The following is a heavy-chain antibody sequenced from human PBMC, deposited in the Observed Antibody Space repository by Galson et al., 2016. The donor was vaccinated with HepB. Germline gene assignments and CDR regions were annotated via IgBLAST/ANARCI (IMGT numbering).Heavy chain of an antibody. CDR3: ARDETGDYCYGMDV. V-gene: IGHV3-11*01. J-gene: IGHJ6*02. CDR1: GFTFNDYY. CDR2: ISGGGESI. Sequence: SLRLSCAASGFTFNDYYINWIRQAPGKGLEWVSYISGGGESISYADSVEGRFTISRDNAKNSVYLQMNSLRAEDTAVYFCARDETGDYCYGMDVWGQGTTVTVSS.